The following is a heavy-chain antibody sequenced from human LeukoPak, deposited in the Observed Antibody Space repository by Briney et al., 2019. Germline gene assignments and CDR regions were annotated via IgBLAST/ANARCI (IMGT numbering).Heavy chain of an antibody. J-gene: IGHJ4*02. V-gene: IGHV3-23*01. CDR1: GFTFSSYA. CDR3: AKDPGVVPAHYFDY. CDR2: TGSTGVST. D-gene: IGHD2-2*01. Sequence: GGSLRLSCAASGFTFSSYAMNWVRQAPGKGLEWVSATGSTGVSTFYADSVKGRFTVSRDNSKNTLSLQMNSLRAEDTAVYYCAKDPGVVPAHYFDYWGQGILVTVSS.